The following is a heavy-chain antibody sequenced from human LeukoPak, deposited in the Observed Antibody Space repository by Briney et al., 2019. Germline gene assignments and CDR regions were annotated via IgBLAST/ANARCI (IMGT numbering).Heavy chain of an antibody. V-gene: IGHV4-61*02. CDR3: ARASSSSSALYYYYYYMDV. J-gene: IGHJ6*03. CDR1: GGSISSGSYY. Sequence: PSQTLSLTCTVSGGSISSGSYYWSWIRQPAGKGLEWIGRIYTSGSTNYNPSLKSRVTIPVDTSKNQFSLKLSSVTAADTAVYYCARASSSSSALYYYYYYMDVWGKGTTVTVSS. D-gene: IGHD6-6*01. CDR2: IYTSGST.